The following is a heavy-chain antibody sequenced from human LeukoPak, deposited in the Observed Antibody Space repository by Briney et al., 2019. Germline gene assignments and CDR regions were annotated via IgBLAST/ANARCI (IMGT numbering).Heavy chain of an antibody. CDR3: ARGYYYGSGSYYPWFDY. V-gene: IGHV6-1*01. J-gene: IGHJ4*02. Sequence: SQTLSLTFAISGDSVSSNSAAWNWIRQSPSRGLEWLGSTYYRSKWYNDYAVSVKSRITINPDTSKNQFSLQLNSVTPEDTAVYYCARGYYYGSGSYYPWFDYWGQGTLVTVSS. D-gene: IGHD3-10*01. CDR1: GDSVSSNSAA. CDR2: TYYRSKWYN.